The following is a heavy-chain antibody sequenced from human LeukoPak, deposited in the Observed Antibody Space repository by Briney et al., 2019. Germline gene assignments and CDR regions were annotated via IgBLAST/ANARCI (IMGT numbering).Heavy chain of an antibody. CDR2: ISYRGNT. CDR3: ARLAGYCSSTSCYFDY. V-gene: IGHV4-39*07. D-gene: IGHD2-2*01. CDR1: GDSISSYGYY. Sequence: SETLSLTCIVSGDSISSYGYYWGWIRQPPGKGLEWIASISYRGNTNYNPSLKSRVTISVDTSKNQFSLKLSSVTAADTAVYYCARLAGYCSSTSCYFDYWGQGTLVTVSS. J-gene: IGHJ4*02.